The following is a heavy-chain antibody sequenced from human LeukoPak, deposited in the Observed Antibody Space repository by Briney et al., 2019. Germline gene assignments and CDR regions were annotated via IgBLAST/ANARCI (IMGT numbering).Heavy chain of an antibody. V-gene: IGHV1-2*02. J-gene: IGHJ4*02. CDR3: AREGCSGGSCYVY. Sequence: ASVKVSCKASGYTFTGYYMHWVRQAPGQGLEWMGWINPNSGGTNHAQKFQGRVTMTRDTSISTAYMKLSRLRSDDTAVYYCAREGCSGGSCYVYWGQGTLVTVSS. CDR1: GYTFTGYY. D-gene: IGHD2-15*01. CDR2: INPNSGGT.